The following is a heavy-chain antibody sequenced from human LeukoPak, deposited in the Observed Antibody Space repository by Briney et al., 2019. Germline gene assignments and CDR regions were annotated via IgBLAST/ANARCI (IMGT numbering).Heavy chain of an antibody. J-gene: IGHJ3*02. Sequence: GGSLRLSCAASGFTFEDYAMHWVRQAPGKGLEWVSLITGDGDSTYYADSVEGRFTISRDNSRNSLYLQMNSLRTEDTALYFCAKDTGTKRIAADAFDIWGQGTMVIVSS. D-gene: IGHD6-13*01. CDR3: AKDTGTKRIAADAFDI. CDR1: GFTFEDYA. V-gene: IGHV3-43*02. CDR2: ITGDGDST.